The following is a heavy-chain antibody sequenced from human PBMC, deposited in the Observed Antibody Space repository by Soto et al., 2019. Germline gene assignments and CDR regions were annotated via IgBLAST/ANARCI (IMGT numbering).Heavy chain of an antibody. V-gene: IGHV4-4*02. J-gene: IGHJ6*03. Sequence: QVQLQESGPGLVKPSGTLSLTCAVSSGSISSSNWWSWVRQPPGKGLEWIGEIYHSGSTNYNPSLKSRFTISVDKSKNQFSLKLSSVTAADTAVYYCARVYYGSGSMYYMDVWGKGTTVTVSS. CDR2: IYHSGST. CDR1: SGSISSSNW. D-gene: IGHD3-10*01. CDR3: ARVYYGSGSMYYMDV.